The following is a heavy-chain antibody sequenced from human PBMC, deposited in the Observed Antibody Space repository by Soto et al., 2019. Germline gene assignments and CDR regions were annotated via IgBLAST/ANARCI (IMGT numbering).Heavy chain of an antibody. J-gene: IGHJ4*02. D-gene: IGHD7-27*01. CDR3: VRDYLGPSDN. CDR2: INQDGSEK. Sequence: GGSLILSCAASGFTFSSYWMTWVRQAPGKGLEWVANINQDGSEKYYVDSVKGRFTISRDNAKNSLHLQMNSLRAEDTAVYYCVRDYLGPSDNWGQGTLVTVSS. CDR1: GFTFSSYW. V-gene: IGHV3-7*05.